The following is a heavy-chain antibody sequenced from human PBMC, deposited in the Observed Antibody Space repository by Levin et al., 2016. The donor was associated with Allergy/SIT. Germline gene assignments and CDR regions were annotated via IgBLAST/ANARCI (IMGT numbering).Heavy chain of an antibody. J-gene: IGHJ4*02. D-gene: IGHD2-15*01. CDR3: AIFGYCSAETCHARGY. CDR2: ISSDGGLK. CDR1: GFTFSSFG. Sequence: GESLKISCAASGFTFSSFGMHWVRQAPGKGLEWVAVISSDGGLKYYADSVKGRFTISRDNSKNTLYLQMHSLRAEDTAVYYCAIFGYCSAETCHARGYWGQGTLVAVSS. V-gene: IGHV3-30*03.